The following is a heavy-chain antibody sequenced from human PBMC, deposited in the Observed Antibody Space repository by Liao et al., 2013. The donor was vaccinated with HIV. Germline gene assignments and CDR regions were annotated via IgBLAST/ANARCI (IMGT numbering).Heavy chain of an antibody. D-gene: IGHD3-3*01. CDR2: IYTSGST. V-gene: IGHV4-4*07. CDR3: ARGGYDFWSGYPPYYFDY. CDR1: GGSISSYY. J-gene: IGHJ4*02. Sequence: QVQLQESGPGLVKPSETLSLTCTVSGGSISSYYWSWIRQPAGKGLEWIGRIYTSGSTNYNPSLKSRVTMSVDTSKNQFSLKLSSVTAADTAVYYCARGGYDFWSGYPPYYFDYWGQGTLVTVSS.